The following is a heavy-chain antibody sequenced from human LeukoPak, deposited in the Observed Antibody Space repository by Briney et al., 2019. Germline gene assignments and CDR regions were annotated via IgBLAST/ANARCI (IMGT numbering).Heavy chain of an antibody. CDR2: ISYDGSDK. V-gene: IGHV3-30*04. CDR1: GFTFSNYA. J-gene: IGHJ5*01. D-gene: IGHD2-21*01. CDR3: AREYCGGECYSGFDF. Sequence: GGSLRLSCVASGFTFSNYAIHWARQAPGKGLEWVALISYDGSDKDYADSVKGRFTISRDNSKNTLYLQMNFLRPGDSALCYCAREYCGGECYSGFDFWGQGTLATVSS.